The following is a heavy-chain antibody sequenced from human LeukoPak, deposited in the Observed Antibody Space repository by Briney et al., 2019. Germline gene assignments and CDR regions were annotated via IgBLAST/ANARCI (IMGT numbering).Heavy chain of an antibody. V-gene: IGHV3-23*05. D-gene: IGHD4-17*01. CDR3: AAAVTTGRAEHY. CDR1: GLTVSSYA. Sequence: QPGGSLRLSCAASGLTVSSYAMTWVRQAPGKGLEWVSGISKRGNNTYYADPVAGRLTSSRDNSKNTLYLQMISLSVDDTAFYYCAAAVTTGRAEHYWGQGTLVTVSS. CDR2: ISKRGNNT. J-gene: IGHJ4*02.